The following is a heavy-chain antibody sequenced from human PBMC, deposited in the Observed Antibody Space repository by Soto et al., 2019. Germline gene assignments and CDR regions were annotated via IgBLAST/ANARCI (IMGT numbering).Heavy chain of an antibody. V-gene: IGHV3-48*01. D-gene: IGHD2-15*01. Sequence: PGGSLRLSCAASGFTFSSYSMNWVRQAPGKGLEWVSYISSSSNTIYYADSVKGRFTISRDNAKNSLYLQMKSLKTEDTAVYYCSRRYCSGGSCYFPIKNWFDPWGQGTLVTVSS. CDR1: GFTFSSYS. CDR3: SRRYCSGGSCYFPIKNWFDP. CDR2: ISSSSNTI. J-gene: IGHJ5*02.